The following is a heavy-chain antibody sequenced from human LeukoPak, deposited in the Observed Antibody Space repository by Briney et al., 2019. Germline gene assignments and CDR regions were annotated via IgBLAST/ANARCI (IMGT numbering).Heavy chain of an antibody. V-gene: IGHV1-8*02. CDR2: MNPNSGNT. J-gene: IGHJ4*02. CDR3: ARGGTYYYGSGSYYTDFDY. D-gene: IGHD3-10*01. CDR1: GYTFTGYY. Sequence: ASVKVSCKASGYTFTGYYLHWVRQAPGQGLEWMGWMNPNSGNTGYAQKFQGRVTMTRNTSISTAYMELSSLRSEDTAVYYCARGGTYYYGSGSYYTDFDYWGQGTPVTVSS.